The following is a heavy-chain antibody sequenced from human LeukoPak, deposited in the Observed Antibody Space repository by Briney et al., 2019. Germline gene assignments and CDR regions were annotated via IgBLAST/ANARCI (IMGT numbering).Heavy chain of an antibody. CDR3: ASLYYYGSGSSHRFDP. Sequence: SETLSLTCTVSGGSISSYYWSWIRQPPGKGLEWIGYIYYSGSTNYNPSLKSRVTISVDTSKNQFSLKLSSVTAADTAVYYCASLYYYGSGSSHRFDPWGQGTLVTVSS. D-gene: IGHD3-10*01. CDR1: GGSISSYY. V-gene: IGHV4-59*12. CDR2: IYYSGST. J-gene: IGHJ5*02.